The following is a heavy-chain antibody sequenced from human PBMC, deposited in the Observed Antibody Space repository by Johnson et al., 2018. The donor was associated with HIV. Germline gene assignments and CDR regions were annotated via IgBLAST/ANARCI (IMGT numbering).Heavy chain of an antibody. CDR2: IKQDGSDK. D-gene: IGHD1-26*01. V-gene: IGHV3-7*01. CDR3: AKDGDHSGSPPEAFDI. CDR1: GFTCSTFW. J-gene: IGHJ3*02. Sequence: VRLVESGGGVVQPGRSLRLSCAASGFTCSTFWMSWVRQAPGKGLEWVANIKQDGSDKNYVDSVKGRFTISRDNSKNTLYLQMNSLRAEDTAVYYCAKDGDHSGSPPEAFDIWGQGTMVTVSS.